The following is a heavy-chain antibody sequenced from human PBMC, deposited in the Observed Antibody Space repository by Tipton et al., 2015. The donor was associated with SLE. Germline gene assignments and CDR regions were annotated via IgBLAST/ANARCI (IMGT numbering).Heavy chain of an antibody. J-gene: IGHJ3*02. CDR2: INHSGST. V-gene: IGHV4-34*01. D-gene: IGHD6-19*01. CDR3: ARAPYTTGRYGAFNI. Sequence: TLSLTCAVYGGSFSGYYWSWIRQPPGKGLEWIAEINHSGSTNYNPSLKSRVTISVDTSKNQFSLKMTSVTAADTSIFYCARAPYTTGRYGAFNIWGQGTVVTVSS. CDR1: GGSFSGYY.